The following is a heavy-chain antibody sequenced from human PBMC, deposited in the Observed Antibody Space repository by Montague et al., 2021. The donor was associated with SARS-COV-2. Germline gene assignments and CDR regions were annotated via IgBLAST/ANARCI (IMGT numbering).Heavy chain of an antibody. Sequence: TLSLTCTVSGGSISSGGYYWGWIRQHPGKGLEWIGYIYYSGSTYYNPSLKSRVTISVDTSKNQFSLKLSSVTAADTAVYYCARLWGYYDSSGYPVGAFDIWGQGTMVTVSS. J-gene: IGHJ3*02. CDR3: ARLWGYYDSSGYPVGAFDI. V-gene: IGHV4-31*03. CDR2: IYYSGST. D-gene: IGHD3-22*01. CDR1: GGSISSGGYY.